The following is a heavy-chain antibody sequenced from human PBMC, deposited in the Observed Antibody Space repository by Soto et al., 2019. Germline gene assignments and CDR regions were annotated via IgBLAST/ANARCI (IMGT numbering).Heavy chain of an antibody. CDR1: EFTFSGDA. CDR2: ISGSGGST. J-gene: IGHJ4*02. CDR3: AGYSSSWYGPRHQ. V-gene: IGHV3-23*01. D-gene: IGHD6-13*01. Sequence: PGGSVRLSCGDSEFTFSGDAMSWVRQAPGKGLEWVSAISGSGGSTYYADSVKGRFTIARDNSKNTLYLQMNSLRAEDTAVYFCAGYSSSWYGPRHQWGQGTPVTISS.